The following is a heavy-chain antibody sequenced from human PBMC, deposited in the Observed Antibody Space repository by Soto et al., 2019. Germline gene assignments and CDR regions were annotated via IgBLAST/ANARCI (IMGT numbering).Heavy chain of an antibody. D-gene: IGHD2-21*01. J-gene: IGHJ6*02. Sequence: SETLSLTCTVSGGSIATGDYYWSWIRQPPGKGLEWIGYIYYSGNTYYNPSLKSRVALSIDTSKNQFSLKLTSVTAADTAVYYCARDHVGDYLYYGIDFWGQGTTVTVSS. CDR3: ARDHVGDYLYYGIDF. CDR2: IYYSGNT. CDR1: GGSIATGDYY. V-gene: IGHV4-30-4*01.